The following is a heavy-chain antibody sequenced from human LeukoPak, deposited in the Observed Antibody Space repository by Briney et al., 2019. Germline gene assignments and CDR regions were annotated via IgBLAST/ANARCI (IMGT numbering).Heavy chain of an antibody. J-gene: IGHJ6*03. V-gene: IGHV4-38-2*02. CDR1: GYSISSGYY. CDR2: IYHSGST. D-gene: IGHD2-15*01. Sequence: SETLSLTCTVSGYSISSGYYWGWIRQPPGKGLEWIGSIYHSGSTYYNPSLKSRVTISVDTSKNQFSLKLSSVTAADTAVYYCARGYCSGGSCYLMSYYYYMDVWGKGTTVTVSS. CDR3: ARGYCSGGSCYLMSYYYYMDV.